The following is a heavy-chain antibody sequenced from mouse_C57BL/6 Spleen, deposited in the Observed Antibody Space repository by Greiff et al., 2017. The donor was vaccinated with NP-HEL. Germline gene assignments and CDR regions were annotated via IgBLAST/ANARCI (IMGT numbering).Heavy chain of an antibody. CDR3: ARWVYGSSYGYYFDY. Sequence: VQLQQPGAELVKPGASVKLSCKASGYTFTSYWMHWVKQRPGQGLEWIGMIHPNSGSTNYNEKFKSKATLTVDKSSSTAYMQLSSLTSEDSAVYYCARWVYGSSYGYYFDYWGQGTTLTVSS. CDR1: GYTFTSYW. CDR2: IHPNSGST. D-gene: IGHD1-1*01. V-gene: IGHV1-64*01. J-gene: IGHJ2*01.